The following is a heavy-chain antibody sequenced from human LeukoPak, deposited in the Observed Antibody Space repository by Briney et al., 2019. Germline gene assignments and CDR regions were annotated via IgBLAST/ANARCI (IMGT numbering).Heavy chain of an antibody. D-gene: IGHD6-6*01. CDR2: ISYDGSNK. CDR1: GFTFSSYG. V-gene: IGHV3-30*18. J-gene: IGHJ6*03. Sequence: GGSLRLSCAASGFTFSSYGMHWDRQAPGKGLEWVAVISYDGSNKYYADSVKGRFTISRDNSKNTLYLQMNSLRAEDTAVYYCAKDAAYSSSYYYYYYYMDVWGKGTTVAVSS. CDR3: AKDAAYSSSYYYYYYYMDV.